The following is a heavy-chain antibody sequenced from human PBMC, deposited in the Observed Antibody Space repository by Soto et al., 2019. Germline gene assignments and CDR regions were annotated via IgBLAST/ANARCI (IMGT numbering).Heavy chain of an antibody. V-gene: IGHV1-69*02. CDR1: GGTFSSYT. CDR2: SIPIPGIA. CDR3: ARPGIAASGFDY. J-gene: IGHJ4*02. D-gene: IGHD6-13*01. Sequence: QVQLVQSGAEVKKPGSSVKVSCKASGGTFSSYTISWVRQAPGQGLEWMGRSIPIPGIAHYAQKFQGRVTITADKSTSTACTELSSPRSEDTAEYYCARPGIAASGFDYWGQGTLVTVSS.